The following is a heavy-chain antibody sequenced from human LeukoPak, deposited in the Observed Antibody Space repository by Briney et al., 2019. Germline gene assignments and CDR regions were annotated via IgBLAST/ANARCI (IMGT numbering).Heavy chain of an antibody. D-gene: IGHD3-9*01. Sequence: SETLSLTCTVSGGSISTYFWTWIRQPPGKGLEWIGYVNYSGSTSYNPSLKSRVSMSVDTSKKQVSLRLSSVTAADTAVYYCARGRYSAGDNWFDPWGQGTLVTVSS. J-gene: IGHJ5*02. V-gene: IGHV4-59*01. CDR2: VNYSGST. CDR1: GGSISTYF. CDR3: ARGRYSAGDNWFDP.